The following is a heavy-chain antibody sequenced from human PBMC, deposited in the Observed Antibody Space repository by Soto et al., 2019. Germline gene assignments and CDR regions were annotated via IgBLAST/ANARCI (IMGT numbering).Heavy chain of an antibody. D-gene: IGHD4-17*01. V-gene: IGHV3-11*01. CDR3: ARDTTTVVSHYYYYGMDV. CDR1: GFTFSDYY. Sequence: QVPLVESGGGLVKPGGSLRLSCAASGFTFSDYYMSWIRQAPGKGLEWVSYISSSGSTIYYADSVKGRFTISRDNAKNSLYLQMNSLRAEDTAVYYCARDTTTVVSHYYYYGMDVWGQGTTVTVSS. CDR2: ISSSGSTI. J-gene: IGHJ6*02.